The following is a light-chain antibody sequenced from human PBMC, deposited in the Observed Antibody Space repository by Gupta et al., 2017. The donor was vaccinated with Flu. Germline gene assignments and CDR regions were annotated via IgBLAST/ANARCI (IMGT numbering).Light chain of an antibody. CDR2: KVS. V-gene: IGKV2-30*02. Sequence: PVTLGQPASISCRSSQSLVHRNGNTDLHWFQQRPGPSPMLLNYKVSNRDSGVPDRFSGSGSDTDFTLSSRRVEAEDVGVYYCMDGTHPHTFGQGTKLEIK. CDR3: MDGTHPHT. CDR1: QSLVHRNGNTD. J-gene: IGKJ2*01.